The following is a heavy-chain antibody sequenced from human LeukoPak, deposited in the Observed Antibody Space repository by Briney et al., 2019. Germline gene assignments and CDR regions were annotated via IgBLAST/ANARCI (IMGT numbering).Heavy chain of an antibody. CDR1: GGSISSYY. D-gene: IGHD2-2*01. V-gene: IGHV4-4*07. CDR2: IYTSGST. Sequence: SETLSLTCTVSGGSISSYYWSRIRQPAGKGLEWIGRIYTSGSTNYNPSLKSRVTMSVDTSKNQFSLKLSSVTAADTAVYYCAREGVVVPAAMDYYYYYYGMDVWGQGTTVTVSS. CDR3: AREGVVVPAAMDYYYYYYGMDV. J-gene: IGHJ6*02.